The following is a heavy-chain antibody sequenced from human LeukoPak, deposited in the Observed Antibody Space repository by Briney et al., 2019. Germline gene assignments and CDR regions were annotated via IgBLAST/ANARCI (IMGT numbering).Heavy chain of an antibody. CDR3: ARSDSALELYYYYYYMDV. Sequence: ASVKVSCKASGYTFTGYYMHWVRQAPGQGLEWMGWINPNSGGTNYAQKFQGRVTMTRDTSISTAYMELSRLRSDDTAVYYCARSDSALELYYYYYYMDVWGNGTTVTVSS. CDR2: INPNSGGT. V-gene: IGHV1-2*02. D-gene: IGHD1-26*01. J-gene: IGHJ6*03. CDR1: GYTFTGYY.